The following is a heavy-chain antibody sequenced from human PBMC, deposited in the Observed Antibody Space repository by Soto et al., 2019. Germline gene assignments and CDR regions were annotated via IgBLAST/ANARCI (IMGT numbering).Heavy chain of an antibody. Sequence: QVQLVESGGGVVQPGRSLRLSCAASGFNFSSYGMHWVRQAPGKGLEWVAVISYDGSNKYYADSVKGRFTISRDNSKNTLHLQMNSLRAEDTAVYYCAKANQLVQEKCYVDYWGQGTLVTVSS. CDR1: GFNFSSYG. D-gene: IGHD6-13*01. J-gene: IGHJ4*02. CDR2: ISYDGSNK. CDR3: AKANQLVQEKCYVDY. V-gene: IGHV3-30*18.